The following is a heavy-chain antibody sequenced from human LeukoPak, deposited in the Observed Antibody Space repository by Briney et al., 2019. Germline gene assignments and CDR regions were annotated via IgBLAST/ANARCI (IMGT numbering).Heavy chain of an antibody. D-gene: IGHD3-16*01. V-gene: IGHV3-48*02. J-gene: IGHJ4*02. Sequence: GASLRLSCAALGFIFASYSMNWVRQAPGKGLEFVSSISSTSSATYYADSVKGRFTISRDNAKNSMYLQMNSLRDEDTAVYYCARQGDLDYWGQGTLVTVCS. CDR2: ISSTSSAT. CDR3: ARQGDLDY. CDR1: GFIFASYS.